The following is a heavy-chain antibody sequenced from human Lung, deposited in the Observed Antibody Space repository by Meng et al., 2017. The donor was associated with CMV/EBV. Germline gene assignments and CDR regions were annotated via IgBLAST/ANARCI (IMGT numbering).Heavy chain of an antibody. CDR1: GFTLSSYT. J-gene: IGHJ2*01. CDR2: IRSSSSYT. V-gene: IGHV3-21*01. CDR3: ARDPTRYNWNYGNWFFDL. D-gene: IGHD1-7*01. Sequence: GESLKISCAASGFTLSSYTMHWVRQAPGKGLEWVSLIRSSSSYTYYADSLKGRFTISRDNAKNSLYLQMNSLRAEDTAVYYCARDPTRYNWNYGNWFFDLWGRGTLVTVSS.